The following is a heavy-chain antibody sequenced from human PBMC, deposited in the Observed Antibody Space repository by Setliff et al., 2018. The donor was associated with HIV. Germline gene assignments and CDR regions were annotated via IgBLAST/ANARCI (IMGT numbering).Heavy chain of an antibody. V-gene: IGHV4-61*02. Sequence: SETLSLTCTVSGGSISSGNYYWRWIRQPAGKGLEWIGRIYTSGSTYYNPSHKGRLTISVDPSKNHFSLNLTSVTAADTAVYYCARVPSGLWFGKWGNWGQGTLVTVSS. J-gene: IGHJ4*02. CDR3: ARVPSGLWFGKWGN. CDR1: GGSISSGNYY. D-gene: IGHD3-10*01. CDR2: IYTSGST.